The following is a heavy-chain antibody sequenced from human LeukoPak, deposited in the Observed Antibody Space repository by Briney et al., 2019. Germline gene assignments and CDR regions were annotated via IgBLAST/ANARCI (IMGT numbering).Heavy chain of an antibody. V-gene: IGHV3-30*02. CDR3: AKESQHYYYDSSGYFDY. J-gene: IGHJ4*02. CDR2: IRYDGSNK. D-gene: IGHD3-22*01. CDR1: GFTFSSYG. Sequence: PGGSLRLSCAASGFTFSSYGMHWVRQAPGKGLEWVAFIRYDGSNKYYADSVKGRFTISRDNSKNTLYLQMNNLRAEDTAVYYCAKESQHYYYDSSGYFDYWGQGTLVTVSS.